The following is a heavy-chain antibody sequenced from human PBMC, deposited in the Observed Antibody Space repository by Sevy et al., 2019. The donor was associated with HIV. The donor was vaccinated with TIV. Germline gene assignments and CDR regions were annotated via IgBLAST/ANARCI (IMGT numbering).Heavy chain of an antibody. Sequence: GGSLRLSCAASAFTFSTYWMTWVRQAPGKGLEWVANIKQDGSEKYYVDSVKGRFTISRDNARNSLYLKMNSLRAEDTAVYYCARKYYYDTGGFDYWGQGTLVTVSS. CDR1: AFTFSTYW. CDR3: ARKYYYDTGGFDY. D-gene: IGHD3-22*01. V-gene: IGHV3-7*03. CDR2: IKQDGSEK. J-gene: IGHJ4*02.